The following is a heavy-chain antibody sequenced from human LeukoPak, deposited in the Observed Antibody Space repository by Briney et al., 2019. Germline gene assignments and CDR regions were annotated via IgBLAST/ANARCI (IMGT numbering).Heavy chain of an antibody. J-gene: IGHJ4*02. CDR1: GYTFTGYY. V-gene: IGHV1-2*07. CDR3: ARDRYCDILTGNYATNDY. Sequence: GSVNLSCKASGYTFTGYYMDWVRQAPGQGLEWVGWINPNSGGTNYTHTFQGRFTMTRATSISTAYRERSRLRSDDTPVNYWARDRYCDILTGNYATNDYSGQGTLVTVSS. CDR2: INPNSGGT. D-gene: IGHD3-9*01.